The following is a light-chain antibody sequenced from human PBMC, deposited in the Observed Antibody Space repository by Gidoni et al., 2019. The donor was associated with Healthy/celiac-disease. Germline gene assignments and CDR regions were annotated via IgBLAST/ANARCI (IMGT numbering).Light chain of an antibody. CDR2: AAS. CDR1: QSIRSY. Sequence: DIQMTQSPSSLSASVGDRVTITCRASQSIRSYLNWYQQKPGKAPKLLIYAASSLQSGVPSRFSGSGSGTDFTLTISSLQPEDFATYYCQQSYSTPVTFGQXTKVEIK. J-gene: IGKJ1*01. CDR3: QQSYSTPVT. V-gene: IGKV1-39*01.